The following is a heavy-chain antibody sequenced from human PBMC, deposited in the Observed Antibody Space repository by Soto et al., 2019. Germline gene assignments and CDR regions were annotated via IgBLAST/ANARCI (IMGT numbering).Heavy chain of an antibody. Sequence: QVQLQESGPGLVKPSEALSLTCTVSGGPITSSNYHWGWSRQPPGKGLEWIGTIYYSGNTYYNPSLKCRVTMSMDASKNQFSLTLGSVAVADTAVYYCSRLTNARPGDDWGQGTLVTVSS. D-gene: IGHD2-2*01. CDR2: IYYSGNT. CDR3: SRLTNARPGDD. J-gene: IGHJ4*02. V-gene: IGHV4-39*01. CDR1: GGPITSSNYH.